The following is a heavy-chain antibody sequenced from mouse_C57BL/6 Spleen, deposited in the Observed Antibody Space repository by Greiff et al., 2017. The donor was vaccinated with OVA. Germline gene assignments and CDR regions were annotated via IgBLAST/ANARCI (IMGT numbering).Heavy chain of an antibody. CDR2: IHPNSGST. D-gene: IGHD2-4*01. V-gene: IGHV1-64*01. CDR1: GYTFTSYW. J-gene: IGHJ4*01. CDR3: ARSEGIYYDYDKAMDY. Sequence: VQLQQSGAELVKPGASVKLSCKASGYTFTSYWMHWVKQRPGQGLEWIGMIHPNSGSTNYNEKFKSKATLTVDKSSSTAYMQLSSLTSEDSAVYYCARSEGIYYDYDKAMDYWGQGTSVTVSS.